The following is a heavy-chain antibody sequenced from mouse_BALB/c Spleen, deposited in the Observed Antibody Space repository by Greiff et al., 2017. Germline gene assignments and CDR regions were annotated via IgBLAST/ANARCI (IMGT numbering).Heavy chain of an antibody. CDR2: ILPGSGST. D-gene: IGHD4-1*01. Sequence: VQLQQSGAELMKPGASVKISCKATGYTFSSYWIEWVKQRPGHGLEWIGEILPGSGSTNYNEKFKGKATFTADTSSNTAYMQLSSLTSEDSAVYYCARSDWEGYYFDDWGQGTTLTVSS. V-gene: IGHV1-9*01. CDR1: GYTFSSYW. J-gene: IGHJ2*01. CDR3: ARSDWEGYYFDD.